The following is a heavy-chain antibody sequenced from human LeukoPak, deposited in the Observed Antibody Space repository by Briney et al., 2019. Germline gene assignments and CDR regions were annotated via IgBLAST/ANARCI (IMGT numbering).Heavy chain of an antibody. Sequence: SETLSLTCTVSGGSLSTNNYYWGWIRQPPGKGLEWIGHIYYDGRTYYNPSLKSRVTMSVDTSKNQFSLKLSSVTAADTAVYYCARHRGSSSEFDPWGLGTLVTISS. CDR1: GGSLSTNNYY. CDR3: ARHRGSSSEFDP. V-gene: IGHV4-39*01. J-gene: IGHJ5*02. CDR2: IYYDGRT. D-gene: IGHD6-6*01.